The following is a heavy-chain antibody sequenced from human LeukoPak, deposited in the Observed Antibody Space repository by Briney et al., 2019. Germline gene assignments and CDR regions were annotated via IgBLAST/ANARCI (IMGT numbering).Heavy chain of an antibody. V-gene: IGHV4-39*01. CDR2: IYYNGAT. CDR1: GGSINSPPYY. J-gene: IGHJ4*02. CDR3: ARHSYGDYVDY. D-gene: IGHD4-17*01. Sequence: ALETLSLTCTVSGGSINSPPYYWGWIRQPPGKGLEWIGTIYYNGATYYNPSLKSRVTISVDTSKNQFSLKLSSVTAADTAIYYCARHSYGDYVDYWGQGTLVTVSS.